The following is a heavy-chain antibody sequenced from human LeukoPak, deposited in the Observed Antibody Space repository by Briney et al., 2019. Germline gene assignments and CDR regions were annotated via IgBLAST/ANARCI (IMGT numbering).Heavy chain of an antibody. CDR2: IIPIFGTA. CDR1: GGTFSSYA. D-gene: IGHD3-22*01. Sequence: SVKVSXKASGGTFSSYAISWVRQAPGQGLEWMGRIIPIFGTANYAQKFQGRVTITTDESTSTAYMELSSLRSEDTAVYYCARGGSGYYYDYWGQGTLVTVSS. V-gene: IGHV1-69*05. CDR3: ARGGSGYYYDY. J-gene: IGHJ4*02.